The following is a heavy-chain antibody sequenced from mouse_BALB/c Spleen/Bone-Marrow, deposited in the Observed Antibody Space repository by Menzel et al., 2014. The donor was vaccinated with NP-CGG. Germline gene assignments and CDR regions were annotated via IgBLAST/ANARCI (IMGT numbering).Heavy chain of an antibody. J-gene: IGHJ3*01. V-gene: IGHV5-17*02. D-gene: IGHD2-14*01. Sequence: EVKVVESGGDLVQPGGFRKLSCAASGFTFSAFGMHWVRQAPERGLEWVAYIISGSNTIYYSDKVKGRFTISRDNPKNTLFLQMTSLRSEDTAMYYCARSRYDVGWFAYWGQGTLVTVSA. CDR1: GFTFSAFG. CDR3: ARSRYDVGWFAY. CDR2: IISGSNTI.